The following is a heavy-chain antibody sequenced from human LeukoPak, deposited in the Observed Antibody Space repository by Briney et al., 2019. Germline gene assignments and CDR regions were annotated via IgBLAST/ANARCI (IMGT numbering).Heavy chain of an antibody. Sequence: ASVKASCKASEYTFTGYYIHWVRQAPGHGLEWMGWIDPNTGDSNYVQKFQGRVTMTRDTSISTAYMELSRLRSDDTAFYYCGRIRNCGGISCYYIDYWGQGTLVTVSA. D-gene: IGHD2-2*01. CDR1: EYTFTGYY. CDR2: IDPNTGDS. CDR3: GRIRNCGGISCYYIDY. V-gene: IGHV1-2*02. J-gene: IGHJ4*02.